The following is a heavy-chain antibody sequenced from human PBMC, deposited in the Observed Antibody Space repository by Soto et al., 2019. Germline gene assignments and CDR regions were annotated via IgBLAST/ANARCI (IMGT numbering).Heavy chain of an antibody. J-gene: IGHJ6*02. CDR1: GDSVSSNSAA. CDR2: TYYRSKWYN. D-gene: IGHD3-22*01. CDR3: ARSGYYFPMGYYYYYYGMDV. V-gene: IGHV6-1*01. Sequence: PSQTLSLTCAISGDSVSSNSAAWNWIRQPPSRGLEWLGRTYYRSKWYNDYAVSVKSRITINPDTSKNQFSLQLNSVTPEDTAVYYCARSGYYFPMGYYYYYYGMDVWGQGTTVTVSS.